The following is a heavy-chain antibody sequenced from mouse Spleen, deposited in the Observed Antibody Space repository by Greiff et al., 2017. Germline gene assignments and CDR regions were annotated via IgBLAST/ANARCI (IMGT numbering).Heavy chain of an antibody. V-gene: IGHV5-6-4*01. J-gene: IGHJ2*01. Sequence: EVKVVESGGGLVKPGGSLKLSCAASGFTFSSYTMSWVRQTPAKRLEWVATISSGGSYTYYPDSVKGRFTISRDNAKNTLYLQLSSLKSEDTAMYCCARHVNYGSSHCFGYWGQGTTLTGSS. CDR1: GFTFSSYT. CDR2: ISSGGSYT. D-gene: IGHD1-1*01. CDR3: ARHVNYGSSHCFGY.